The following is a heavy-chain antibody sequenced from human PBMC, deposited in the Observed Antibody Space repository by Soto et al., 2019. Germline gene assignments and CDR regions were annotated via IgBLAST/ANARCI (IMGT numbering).Heavy chain of an antibody. D-gene: IGHD5-18*01. J-gene: IGHJ4*02. CDR3: AKNPAMVTVRRSYFDY. CDR1: GFTFSSYA. CDR2: ISGSGGST. V-gene: IGHV3-23*01. Sequence: PGGSLILSCAASGFTFSSYAMSWVRQAPGKGLEWVSAISGSGGSTYYADSVKGRFTISRDNSKNTLYLQMNSLRAEDTAVYYCAKNPAMVTVRRSYFDYWGQGTVVTVSS.